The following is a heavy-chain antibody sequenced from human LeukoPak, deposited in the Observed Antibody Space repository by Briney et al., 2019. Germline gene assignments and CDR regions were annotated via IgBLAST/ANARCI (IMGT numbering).Heavy chain of an antibody. Sequence: GESLKISCKTSGSSFTSYWIAWVRPMPGKGLEWMGIIYPDDSDTRYSPSFQGQVTISADKSISTTYLQWNSLKASDTAMYYCARRSSGWYEDYWGQGTLVTVSS. CDR3: ARRSSGWYEDY. CDR2: IYPDDSDT. CDR1: GSSFTSYW. V-gene: IGHV5-51*01. D-gene: IGHD6-19*01. J-gene: IGHJ4*02.